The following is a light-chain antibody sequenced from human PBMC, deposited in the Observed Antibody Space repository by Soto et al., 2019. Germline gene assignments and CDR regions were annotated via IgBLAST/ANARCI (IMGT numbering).Light chain of an antibody. J-gene: IGKJ2*01. CDR2: DAS. Sequence: DIQMTQSPSSLSASVGDRVTITCQASPDISNYFNWYQQKPGKAPKLLIYDASNLETGVPSRFSGSGSGTDFTFTISSLQPEDIATYYCQQYDNLPSYTFGQGTKLEIK. CDR3: QQYDNLPSYT. V-gene: IGKV1-33*01. CDR1: PDISNY.